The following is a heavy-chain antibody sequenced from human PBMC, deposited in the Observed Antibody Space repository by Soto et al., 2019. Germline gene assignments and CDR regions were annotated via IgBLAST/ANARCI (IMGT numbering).Heavy chain of an antibody. CDR2: ISAYNGNT. D-gene: IGHD5-12*01. V-gene: IGHV1-18*01. CDR1: GYTFTSYG. Sequence: GASAKVSCKASGYTFTSYGINWVRQAPGQGLEWMGWISAYNGNTHYAQKLQGRVTMTTDTSTSTAYMELRSLRSDDTAVYYCARVQSGYDFAYWGQGTLVTVSS. J-gene: IGHJ4*02. CDR3: ARVQSGYDFAY.